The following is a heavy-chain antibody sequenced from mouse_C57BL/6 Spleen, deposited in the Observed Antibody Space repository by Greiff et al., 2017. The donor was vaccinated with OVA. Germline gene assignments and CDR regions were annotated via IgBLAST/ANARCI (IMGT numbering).Heavy chain of an antibody. V-gene: IGHV1-81*01. CDR1: GYTFTSYG. CDR2: IYPRSGNT. CDR3: ARESLYDYFDY. Sequence: QVQLKESGAELARPGASVKLSCKASGYTFTSYGISWVKQRTGQGLEWIGEIYPRSGNTYYNEKFKGKATLTADKSSSTAYMELRSLTSEDSAVYFCARESLYDYFDYWGQGTTLTVSS. J-gene: IGHJ2*01. D-gene: IGHD2-12*01.